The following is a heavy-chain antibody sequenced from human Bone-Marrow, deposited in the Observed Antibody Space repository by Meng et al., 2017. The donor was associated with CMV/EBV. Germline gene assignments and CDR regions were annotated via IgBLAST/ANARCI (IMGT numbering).Heavy chain of an antibody. CDR2: ISYDGSNK. Sequence: LSLTCAASGFTFSSYAMHWVRQAPGKGLEWVAVISYDGSNKYYADSVKGRFTISRDNSKNTLYLQMNSLRAEDTALYYCAKGARQWLVFGDAFEIWGQGTMVTVSS. CDR1: GFTFSSYA. CDR3: AKGARQWLVFGDAFEI. D-gene: IGHD6-19*01. J-gene: IGHJ3*02. V-gene: IGHV3-30*04.